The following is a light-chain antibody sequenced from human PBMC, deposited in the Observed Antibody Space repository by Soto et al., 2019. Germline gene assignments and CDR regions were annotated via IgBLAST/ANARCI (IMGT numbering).Light chain of an antibody. J-gene: IGLJ1*01. Sequence: QSALTQPASVSGSPGQSITISCTGTSSDVGDYHYVSWYQQHPGKAPKLMIYDVTNRPSGVSNRFSGSKSGNTASLTISGLQAEDEADYYCSSYTSSRAYVFGIGTKVTVL. V-gene: IGLV2-14*01. CDR2: DVT. CDR3: SSYTSSRAYV. CDR1: SSDVGDYHY.